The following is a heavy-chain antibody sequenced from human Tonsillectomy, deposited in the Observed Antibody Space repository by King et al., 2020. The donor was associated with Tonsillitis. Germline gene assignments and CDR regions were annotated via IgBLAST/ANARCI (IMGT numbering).Heavy chain of an antibody. V-gene: IGHV3-21*01. CDR3: ARGFPSTSAEKPGDYVTNCYFDL. J-gene: IGHJ2*01. D-gene: IGHD4-17*01. CDR2: ISSGSSYI. CDR1: GFTFSTYS. Sequence: DVQLVESGGGLVKPGGSLRLSCAASGFTFSTYSMSWVRRAPGKGLEWVSSISSGSSYIYYADSVKGRFTISRDNAKNSLYLQMNSLRAEDTAVYYCARGFPSTSAEKPGDYVTNCYFDLWGRGTLVTVSS.